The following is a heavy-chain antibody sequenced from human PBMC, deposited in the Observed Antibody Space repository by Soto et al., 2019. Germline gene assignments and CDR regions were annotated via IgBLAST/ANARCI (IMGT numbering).Heavy chain of an antibody. CDR3: ARVRGYYVPGY. CDR2: INANNGNT. Sequence: QVQLVQSGAEEKKPGASVKVSCKASGYTFTNYAMNWVRQAPGQRLEWMGWINANNGNTKYSQKFQGRVTMTRDTSASTAYMELSSLRSEDTAVYYCARVRGYYVPGYWGQGTLVTVSS. V-gene: IGHV1-3*05. CDR1: GYTFTNYA. D-gene: IGHD3-16*01. J-gene: IGHJ4*02.